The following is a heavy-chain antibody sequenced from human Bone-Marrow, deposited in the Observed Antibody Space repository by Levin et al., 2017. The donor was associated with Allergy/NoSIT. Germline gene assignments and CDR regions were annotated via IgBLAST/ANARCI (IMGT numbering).Heavy chain of an antibody. V-gene: IGHV3-23*01. D-gene: IGHD3-10*01. J-gene: IGHJ3*02. Sequence: GESLKISCAASGFTFSSYAMSWVRQAPGKGLEWVSAISGSGAVTYYADSGKGRFNISRDNSKNMVYLQMNSLTTEDTAVYYCAKDRYGGFGEFGGFDIWGQGTLVTVSS. CDR2: ISGSGAVT. CDR1: GFTFSSYA. CDR3: AKDRYGGFGEFGGFDI.